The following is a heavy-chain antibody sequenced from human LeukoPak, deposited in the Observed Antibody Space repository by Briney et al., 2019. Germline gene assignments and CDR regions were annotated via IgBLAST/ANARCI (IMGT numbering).Heavy chain of an antibody. Sequence: PGGSLRLSCAASGFTFTNYPMSWVRQTPGKGLEWISAISANGRSTYYADSVKGRFTISRDDSWNTLFLQMNSLRPEDTAIYYCAKVGGSGNYYSEYWGQGTLVTVSS. CDR1: GFTFTNYP. D-gene: IGHD3-10*01. J-gene: IGHJ4*02. CDR3: AKVGGSGNYYSEY. V-gene: IGHV3-23*01. CDR2: ISANGRST.